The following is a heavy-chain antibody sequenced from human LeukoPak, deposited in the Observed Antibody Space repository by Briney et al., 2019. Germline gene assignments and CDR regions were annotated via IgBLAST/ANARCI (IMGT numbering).Heavy chain of an antibody. D-gene: IGHD4-23*01. V-gene: IGHV4-38-2*02. J-gene: IGHJ4*02. Sequence: SETLSLTCTVSGYSISSGYYWGWIRQPPGKGLEWIGSIYHSGSTYYNPSLKSRVTISVDTSKNQFPLKLSSVTAADTAVYYCVSTHHGGNSLSDYWGQGTLVTVSS. CDR3: VSTHHGGNSLSDY. CDR1: GYSISSGYY. CDR2: IYHSGST.